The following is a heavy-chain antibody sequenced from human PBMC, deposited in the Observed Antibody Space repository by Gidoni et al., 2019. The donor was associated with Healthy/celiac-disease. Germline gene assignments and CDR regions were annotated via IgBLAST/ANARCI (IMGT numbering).Heavy chain of an antibody. CDR2: ISYDGGNK. V-gene: IGHV3-30*18. J-gene: IGHJ6*02. CDR1: GVPLSSYG. Sequence: QVQLVESGGGVVHPGRSLRPSRAPSGVPLSSYGFNWVRQAPGKGLEWVTVISYDGGNKYYADSVKGRFTISRDNSKNTLYLQMNSLRAEDTAVYYCAKVPRGYSFLGMDVWGQGTTVTVSS. CDR3: AKVPRGYSFLGMDV. D-gene: IGHD5-18*01.